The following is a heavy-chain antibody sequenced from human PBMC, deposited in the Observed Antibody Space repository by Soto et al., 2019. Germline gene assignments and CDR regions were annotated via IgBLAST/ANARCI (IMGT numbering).Heavy chain of an antibody. CDR1: GFTFSSYS. Sequence: EVQLVESGGGLVKPGGSLRLSCAASGFTFSSYSMNWVRQAPGKGLEWVSSISSSSSYIYYADSVKGRFTISRDNAKNSLYLQMNSLRAEDTAVYYCARDREIVATLSYYGMDVWGQGTTVTVSS. CDR3: ARDREIVATLSYYGMDV. V-gene: IGHV3-21*01. CDR2: ISSSSSYI. J-gene: IGHJ6*02. D-gene: IGHD5-12*01.